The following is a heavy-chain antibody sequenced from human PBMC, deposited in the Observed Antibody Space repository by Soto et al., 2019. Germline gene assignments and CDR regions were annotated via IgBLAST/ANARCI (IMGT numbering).Heavy chain of an antibody. CDR3: ARDSMGELSEFDY. Sequence: QVQLVESGGGLVQPGRSLRLSCAASGFTFSSYCMHWVRQAPGKGLEWVAVIWYDGSNKYYADSVKGRFTISRDNSKNTLYLQMNSLRAEDTAVYYCARDSMGELSEFDYWGQGTLVTVSS. J-gene: IGHJ4*02. CDR1: GFTFSSYC. V-gene: IGHV3-33*01. D-gene: IGHD3-16*02. CDR2: IWYDGSNK.